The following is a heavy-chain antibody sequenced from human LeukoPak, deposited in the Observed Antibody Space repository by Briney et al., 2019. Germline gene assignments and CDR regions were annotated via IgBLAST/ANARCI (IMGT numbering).Heavy chain of an antibody. J-gene: IGHJ3*02. Sequence: PSETLSLTCTVSGGSMRSYYWNWIRQPPGKGLEWIGDIYYSGSTNYNPSLKGRVTMSLDMSKNQFSLKLSSVTAADTAVYYCARSATITNDAFDIWGHGTMVTVSS. D-gene: IGHD5-12*01. CDR1: GGSMRSYY. CDR3: ARSATITNDAFDI. CDR2: IYYSGST. V-gene: IGHV4-59*01.